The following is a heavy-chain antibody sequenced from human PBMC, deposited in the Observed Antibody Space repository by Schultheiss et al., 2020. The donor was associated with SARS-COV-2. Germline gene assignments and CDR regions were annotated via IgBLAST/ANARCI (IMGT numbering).Heavy chain of an antibody. CDR1: GFTFSDYY. J-gene: IGHJ4*02. D-gene: IGHD6-25*01. CDR2: ISSSSSYT. CDR3: ARSYNSGTDGSFDY. Sequence: GSLRLSCAASGFTFSDYYMSWIRQAPGKGLEWVSYISSSSSYTNYADSVKGRFTISRDNAKNSLYLQMNSLRAEDTAVYYCARSYNSGTDGSFDYWGQGTLVTVSS. V-gene: IGHV3-11*06.